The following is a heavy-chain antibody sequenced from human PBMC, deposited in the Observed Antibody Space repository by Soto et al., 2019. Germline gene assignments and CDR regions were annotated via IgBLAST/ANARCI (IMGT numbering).Heavy chain of an antibody. CDR1: GFSLSTSGVG. J-gene: IGHJ4*02. CDR2: IYWNDDK. Sequence: QITLKESGPTLVKPTQPLTLTCTFSGFSLSTSGVGVGWIRQPPGKALEWLALIYWNDDKRYSPSLKSRLTITKDTSKNQVVLTMTNMDPVDTATYYCAHRDNGDYAGCFDYWGQGTLVTVSS. V-gene: IGHV2-5*01. D-gene: IGHD4-17*01. CDR3: AHRDNGDYAGCFDY.